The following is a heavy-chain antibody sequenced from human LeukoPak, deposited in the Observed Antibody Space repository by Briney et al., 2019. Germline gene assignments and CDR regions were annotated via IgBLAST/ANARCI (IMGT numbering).Heavy chain of an antibody. V-gene: IGHV4-38-2*02. CDR2: IYHSGST. CDR1: GYSISSGYY. Sequence: SETLSLTCTVSGYSISSGYYWGWIRQPPGKGLEWIGSIYHSGSTYYNPSLKSRVTISVDTSKNQFSLKLSSVTAADTAVYYCARLSNYHGSGLRFQPWGQGTL. CDR3: ARLSNYHGSGLRFQP. D-gene: IGHD3-10*01. J-gene: IGHJ5*02.